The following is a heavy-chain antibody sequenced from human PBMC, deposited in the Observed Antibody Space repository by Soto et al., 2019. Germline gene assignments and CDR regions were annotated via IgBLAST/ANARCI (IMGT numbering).Heavy chain of an antibody. D-gene: IGHD3-16*01. CDR1: GFTFSGSA. CDR3: TRDLFSYDYSGILWFDP. Sequence: EVQLVESGGGLVQPGGSLKLSCAASGFTFSGSAVYWVRQASGKGLEWVGRIRSKGHNYATEYAASVKGRFTISRDDSKNTAYLQMNSLQTEDTAVYYCTRDLFSYDYSGILWFDPWGQGTLVTVSS. J-gene: IGHJ5*02. CDR2: IRSKGHNYAT. V-gene: IGHV3-73*02.